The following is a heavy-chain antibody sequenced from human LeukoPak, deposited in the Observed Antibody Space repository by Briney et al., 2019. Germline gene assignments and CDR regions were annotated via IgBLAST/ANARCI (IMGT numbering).Heavy chain of an antibody. Sequence: ASVKVSCKASGYSFSTHWMHWVRQAPGQGLEWMGIINPSGGFTSYAQKLQGRVTVTRDMSTSTVYMERSNLRSEDTAVYYCARDQSGEWELLSGWWFDPWGQGTLVTVSS. J-gene: IGHJ5*02. V-gene: IGHV1-46*01. CDR3: ARDQSGEWELLSGWWFDP. CDR2: INPSGGFT. CDR1: GYSFSTHW. D-gene: IGHD1-26*01.